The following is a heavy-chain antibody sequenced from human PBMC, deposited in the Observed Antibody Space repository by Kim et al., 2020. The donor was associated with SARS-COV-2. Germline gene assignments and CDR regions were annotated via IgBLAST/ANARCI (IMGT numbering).Heavy chain of an antibody. D-gene: IGHD3-10*01. Sequence: ADSMKGRFTTSKDNSRTTLYLKMTSLGAEDTAVYYCARTLVLSGYYGMDVWGQGTTVTVSS. V-gene: IGHV3-33*01. J-gene: IGHJ6*02. CDR3: ARTLVLSGYYGMDV.